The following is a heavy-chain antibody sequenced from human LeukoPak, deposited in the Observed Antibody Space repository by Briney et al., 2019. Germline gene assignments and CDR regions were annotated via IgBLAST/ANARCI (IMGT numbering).Heavy chain of an antibody. Sequence: SETLSLTCPVAAGSISRYYWSSIRQPPGKGLQWMGYIYYSGSTNYNPSLKSRVTISVDTSKNQFSLRLSSVTAADTAVYYCARLAPGYGDSDTDYWGQGTLVTVSS. D-gene: IGHD4-17*01. J-gene: IGHJ4*02. V-gene: IGHV4-59*08. CDR2: IYYSGST. CDR3: ARLAPGYGDSDTDY. CDR1: AGSISRYY.